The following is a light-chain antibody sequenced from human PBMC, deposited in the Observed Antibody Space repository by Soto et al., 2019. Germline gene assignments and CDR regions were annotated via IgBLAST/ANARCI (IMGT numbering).Light chain of an antibody. CDR1: VLAKKY. Sequence: ELTQPSSVSVSPGQTARITCSGDVLAKKYARWFQQKPGQAPVLVIYKDSERPSGIPERFSGSSSGTTVTLTISGAQVEDEADYYCYSAADNNVVFGGGTQLTVL. J-gene: IGLJ2*01. CDR2: KDS. CDR3: YSAADNNVV. V-gene: IGLV3-27*01.